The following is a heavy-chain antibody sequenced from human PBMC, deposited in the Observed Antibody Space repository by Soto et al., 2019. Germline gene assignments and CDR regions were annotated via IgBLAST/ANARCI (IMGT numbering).Heavy chain of an antibody. Sequence: GGSLRLSCAASGFTFSSYEMNWVRQAPGKGLEWVSYISSSGSTIYYADSVKGRFTISRDNAKNSLYLQMNSLRAEDTAVYYCARYCASDCYSPNAFDYWGQGTLVTVS. CDR2: ISSSGSTI. CDR3: ARYCASDCYSPNAFDY. D-gene: IGHD2-21*02. CDR1: GFTFSSYE. V-gene: IGHV3-48*03. J-gene: IGHJ4*01.